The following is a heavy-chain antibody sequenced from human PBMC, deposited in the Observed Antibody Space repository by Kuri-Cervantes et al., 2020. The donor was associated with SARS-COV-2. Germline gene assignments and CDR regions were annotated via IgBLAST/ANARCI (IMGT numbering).Heavy chain of an antibody. CDR2: IDPSDSYT. Sequence: KVSCKGSGYSFTSYWNSWVRQMPGKGLEWMGRIDPSDSYTNYSPSFQGHVTISADKSISTAYLQWSSLKASDTAMYYCARPARMVRGVIVLDYWGQGTLVTVSS. CDR3: ARPARMVRGVIVLDY. CDR1: GYSFTSYW. V-gene: IGHV5-10-1*01. D-gene: IGHD3-10*01. J-gene: IGHJ4*02.